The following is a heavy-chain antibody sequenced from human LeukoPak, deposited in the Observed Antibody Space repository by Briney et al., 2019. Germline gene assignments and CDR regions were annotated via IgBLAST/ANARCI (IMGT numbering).Heavy chain of an antibody. J-gene: IGHJ4*02. CDR1: GFTFSSYS. Sequence: GGSLRLSCAASGFTFSSYSMNWVRQAPGKGLEWVPSISSSSYIYYADSVKGRFTISRDNAKNSLYLQMNSLRAEDTAVYYCARGTSGQLADFDYWGQGTLVTVSS. D-gene: IGHD6-6*01. CDR2: ISSSSYI. CDR3: ARGTSGQLADFDY. V-gene: IGHV3-21*01.